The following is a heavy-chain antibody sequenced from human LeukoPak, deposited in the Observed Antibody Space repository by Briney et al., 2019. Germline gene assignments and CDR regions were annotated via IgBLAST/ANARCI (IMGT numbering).Heavy chain of an antibody. CDR2: RRDDGTNK. CDR1: VFTFSNYG. J-gene: IGHJ4*02. Sequence: GGSLSLSCAETVFTFSNYGMHWVRQAPGKGLEWVAFRRDDGTNKYYVDSVKGRFTISRDNSKNTLYLQMNSLRAEDTAVYYCAKDDAAVSATPTYLDSWGQGTLVTVSS. D-gene: IGHD2-15*01. V-gene: IGHV3-30*02. CDR3: AKDDAAVSATPTYLDS.